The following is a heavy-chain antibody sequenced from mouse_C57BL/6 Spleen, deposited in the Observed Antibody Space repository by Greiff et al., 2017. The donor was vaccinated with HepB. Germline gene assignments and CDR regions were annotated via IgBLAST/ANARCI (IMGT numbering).Heavy chain of an antibody. V-gene: IGHV1-80*01. J-gene: IGHJ2*01. CDR3: ARDYGSSHYDYDVRGYYFDY. D-gene: IGHD1-1*01. CDR2: IYPGDGDT. CDR1: GYAFSSYW. Sequence: QVQLQQSGAELVKPGASVKISCKASGYAFSSYWMNWVKQRPGKGLEWIGQIYPGDGDTNYNGKFKGKATLTADKSSSTAYMQLSSLTSEDSAVYFCARDYGSSHYDYDVRGYYFDYWGQGTTLTVSS.